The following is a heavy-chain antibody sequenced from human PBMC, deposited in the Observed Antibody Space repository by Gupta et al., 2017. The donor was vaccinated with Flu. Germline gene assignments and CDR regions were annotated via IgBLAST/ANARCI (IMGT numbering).Heavy chain of an antibody. Sequence: QVLVVQSGAEVKHPGSSVKVSCTTSGGTFDAHSNCWVRQAPGQRLEWMGRTIPILAMANFAQKFQGRVMITADKSKTTAYMELRSLRSEDTAVYYCATSYGSGNSPFDNWGQGTQVTVAS. CDR2: TIPILAMA. J-gene: IGHJ4*02. D-gene: IGHD3-10*01. CDR1: GGTFDAHS. CDR3: ATSYGSGNSPFDN. V-gene: IGHV1-69*02.